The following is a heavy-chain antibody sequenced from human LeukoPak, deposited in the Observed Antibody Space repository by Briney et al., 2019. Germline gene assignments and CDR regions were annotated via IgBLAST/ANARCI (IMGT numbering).Heavy chain of an antibody. Sequence: GGSLRLSCAASGFTFSSYWMSWVRQAPGKGLEWVANISQDGSQINYLDSVKGRFTISRDNAKNSLYLQMNTLRAEDTAVYYCARSLWPEDFWGQGTLVTVSS. J-gene: IGHJ4*02. V-gene: IGHV3-7*02. D-gene: IGHD2-21*01. CDR1: GFTFSSYW. CDR2: ISQDGSQI. CDR3: ARSLWPEDF.